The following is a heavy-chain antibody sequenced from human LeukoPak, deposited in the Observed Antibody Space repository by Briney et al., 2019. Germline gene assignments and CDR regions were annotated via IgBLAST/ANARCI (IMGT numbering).Heavy chain of an antibody. J-gene: IGHJ3*02. CDR1: GFTFSSYA. D-gene: IGHD3-22*01. V-gene: IGHV3-30*18. CDR2: ISYDGSNK. CDR3: AKPRRDYYDSSGYFDAFDI. Sequence: PGRSLRLSCAASGFTFSSYAMHWVRQAPGKGLEWVAVISYDGSNKYYGDSVKGRFTISRDNSKNTLYLQMNSLRAEDTAVYYCAKPRRDYYDSSGYFDAFDIWGQGTMVTVSS.